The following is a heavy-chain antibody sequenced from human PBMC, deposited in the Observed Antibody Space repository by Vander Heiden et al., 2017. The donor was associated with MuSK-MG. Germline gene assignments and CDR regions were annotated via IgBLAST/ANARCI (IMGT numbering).Heavy chain of an antibody. CDR2: IRGSGGSA. Sequence: EVQLLESGGGLIQPGGSLRLSCAASGFTFSSYAMSWVRKAPEKGLEWVSVIRGSGGSAYYADSVKGRFTVSRDNSKNTLYLQMNSLRAEDTAVYYCAKVPHPLGYCSSTSCSNYYGMDVWGQGTTVTVSS. D-gene: IGHD2-2*01. CDR3: AKVPHPLGYCSSTSCSNYYGMDV. V-gene: IGHV3-23*01. J-gene: IGHJ6*02. CDR1: GFTFSSYA.